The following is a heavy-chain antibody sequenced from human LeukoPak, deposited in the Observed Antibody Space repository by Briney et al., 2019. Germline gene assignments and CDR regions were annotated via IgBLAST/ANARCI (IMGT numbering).Heavy chain of an antibody. CDR3: ARRSVYCSSTSCYTIDY. D-gene: IGHD2-2*02. CDR2: ISYDGSDK. CDR1: GFTFSSYS. Sequence: GGSLRLSCAASGFTFSSYSMNWVRQAPGKGLEWVALISYDGSDKFYADSVKGRFAISRDNSKNTLYLQMNSLRAEDTAVYYCARRSVYCSSTSCYTIDYWGQGTLVTVSS. V-gene: IGHV3-30*03. J-gene: IGHJ4*02.